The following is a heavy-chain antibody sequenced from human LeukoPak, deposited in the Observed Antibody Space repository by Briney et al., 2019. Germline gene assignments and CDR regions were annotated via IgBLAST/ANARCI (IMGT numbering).Heavy chain of an antibody. V-gene: IGHV3-53*01. D-gene: IGHD3-3*01. CDR1: GFTVSSNY. CDR3: ARDRYDFWSGYYYYYYMDV. J-gene: IGHJ6*03. Sequence: QTGGSLRLSCAASGFTVSSNYMSWVRQAPGKGLERVSVIYCGGSTYYADSVKGRFTISRDNSKNTLYLQMNSLRAEDTAVYYCARDRYDFWSGYYYYYYMDVWGKGTTVTVSS. CDR2: IYCGGST.